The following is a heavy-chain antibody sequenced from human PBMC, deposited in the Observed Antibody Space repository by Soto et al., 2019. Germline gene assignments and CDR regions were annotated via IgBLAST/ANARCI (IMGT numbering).Heavy chain of an antibody. CDR2: IIPIFGSA. CDR1: GVTFSSFS. V-gene: IGHV1-69*05. CDR3: VRGDILTDCYYFNWFDL. Sequence: SSVKVSCKTSGVTFSSFSISWVRQAPGQGLEWMGGIIPIFGSAKYPQKFQERVTITTDESKSKAYMELSSMRSEDTAVFYCVRGDILTDCYYFNWFDLWGQGTLVPVSS. J-gene: IGHJ5*02. D-gene: IGHD3-9*01.